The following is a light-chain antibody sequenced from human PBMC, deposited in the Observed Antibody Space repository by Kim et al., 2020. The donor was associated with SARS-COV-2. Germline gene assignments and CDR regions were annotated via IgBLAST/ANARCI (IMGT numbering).Light chain of an antibody. J-gene: IGKJ4*01. Sequence: CGAPGEKATLSCGASQGVSSHLARYQQKPGQAPRLLIYGASTRATGIPARFGGSGSGTEFTLTISSLQSEDFAVYYCQQYNNWVTFGGGTKVDIK. CDR1: QGVSSH. CDR3: QQYNNWVT. CDR2: GAS. V-gene: IGKV3-15*01.